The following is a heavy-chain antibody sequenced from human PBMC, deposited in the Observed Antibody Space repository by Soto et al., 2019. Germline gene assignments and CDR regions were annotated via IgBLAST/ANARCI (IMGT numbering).Heavy chain of an antibody. J-gene: IGHJ6*02. V-gene: IGHV3-30-3*01. Sequence: QVQLVESGGGVVQPGRSLRLSCAASGFTFSSYAMHWVRQAPGKGLEWVAVISYDGSNKYYADSVKGRFTISRDNSKNTLYLQMNSLRAEDTAVYYCARETGTEFWSCCGSGMDVWGQGTTVTVSS. CDR2: ISYDGSNK. D-gene: IGHD3-3*01. CDR3: ARETGTEFWSCCGSGMDV. CDR1: GFTFSSYA.